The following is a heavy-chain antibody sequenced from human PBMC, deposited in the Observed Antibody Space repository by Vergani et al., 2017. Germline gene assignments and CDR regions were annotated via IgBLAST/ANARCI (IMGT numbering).Heavy chain of an antibody. CDR1: GGSISSSSYY. J-gene: IGHJ5*02. D-gene: IGHD6-19*01. Sequence: QLQLQESGPGLVKPSETLSLTCTVSGGSISSSSYYWGWIRQPPGKGLEWIGSIYYSGSTYYNPSLKSRVTISVDTSKNQFSLKLSSVTAADTAVYYCARGLGSSGWVWFDPWGQGTLVTVSS. CDR3: ARGLGSSGWVWFDP. V-gene: IGHV4-39*01. CDR2: IYYSGST.